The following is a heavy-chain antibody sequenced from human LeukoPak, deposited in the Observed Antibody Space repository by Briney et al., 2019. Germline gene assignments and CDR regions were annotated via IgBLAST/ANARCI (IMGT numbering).Heavy chain of an antibody. V-gene: IGHV3-23*01. CDR2: ISDSGGST. CDR3: ARELTYSDY. Sequence: GGSLRLSCAVSGITLSNYGMSWVRQAPGKGLEWVAGISDSGGSTNYADSVKGRFTISRDNPKNTLYLQMNSLRAEDTAVYYCARELTYSDYWGQGTLVTVSS. CDR1: GITLSNYG. J-gene: IGHJ4*02. D-gene: IGHD3-9*01.